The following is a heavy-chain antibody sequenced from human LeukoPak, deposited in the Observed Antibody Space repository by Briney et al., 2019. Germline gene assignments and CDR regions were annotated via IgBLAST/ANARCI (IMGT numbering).Heavy chain of an antibody. CDR2: IYYSGST. J-gene: IGHJ5*02. Sequence: SETLSLTCAVYGGSFSGYYWSWIRQPPGKGLEWIGYIYYSGSTNYNPSLKSRVTISVDTSKNQFSLKLSSVTAADTAVYYCARLVRFGEVGWFDPWGQGTLVTVSS. D-gene: IGHD3-10*01. CDR1: GGSFSGYY. V-gene: IGHV4-59*08. CDR3: ARLVRFGEVGWFDP.